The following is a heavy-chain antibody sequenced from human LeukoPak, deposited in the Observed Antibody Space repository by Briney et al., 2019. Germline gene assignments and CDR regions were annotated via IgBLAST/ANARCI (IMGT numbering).Heavy chain of an antibody. V-gene: IGHV1-69*05. CDR2: IIPIFGTA. Sequence: SVKVSCKASGYTFTGYYMHWVQQAPGQGLEWMGGIIPIFGTANYAQKFQGRVTITTDESTSTAYMELSSLRSEDTAVYYCAIEREPQYYYGSGRGSSFDYWGQGTLVTVSS. J-gene: IGHJ4*02. D-gene: IGHD3-10*01. CDR3: AIEREPQYYYGSGRGSSFDY. CDR1: GYTFTGYY.